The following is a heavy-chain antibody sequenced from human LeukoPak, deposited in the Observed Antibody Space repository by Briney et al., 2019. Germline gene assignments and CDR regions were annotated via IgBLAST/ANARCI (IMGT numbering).Heavy chain of an antibody. CDR3: ARVVDSTRAFHV. CDR2: ISGGGGT. V-gene: IGHV3-66*01. D-gene: IGHD2-21*01. Sequence: GGSLRLSCAASGFTVSNNFMSWVRQAPGQGLEWVSLISGGGGTYYAASVKGRFTISRGNSENSLYLQMNSLRLEDTAAYYCARVVDSTRAFHVWGQGTLVIVSS. CDR1: GFTVSNNF. J-gene: IGHJ3*01.